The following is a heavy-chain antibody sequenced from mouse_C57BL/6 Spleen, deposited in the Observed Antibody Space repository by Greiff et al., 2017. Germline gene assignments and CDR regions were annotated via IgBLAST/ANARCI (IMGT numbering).Heavy chain of an antibody. CDR1: GFTFNTYA. CDR3: VRGSYGSSFDY. D-gene: IGHD1-1*01. Sequence: DVKLQESGGGLVQPKGSLKLSCAASGFTFNTYAMHWVRQAPGQGLEWVARLRSKSSNYATYYADSVKDRFTISSDDSQSMLYLQMNNLKTEDTARYYCVRGSYGSSFDYWGQGTTLTVSS. J-gene: IGHJ2*01. V-gene: IGHV10-3*01. CDR2: LRSKSSNYAT.